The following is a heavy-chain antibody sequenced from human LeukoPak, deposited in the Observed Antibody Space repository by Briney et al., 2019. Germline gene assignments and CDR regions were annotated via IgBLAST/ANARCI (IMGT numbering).Heavy chain of an antibody. CDR3: ARRAGGSYLNYMDV. Sequence: GRSLRLSCAPSGSTLDDYGMSWVRLAPGKWREWVSGINWNGGSTGYADSVKGRFTISKNNAKNSLYLQMNSLRAEDTALYHCARRAGGSYLNYMDVWGKGTTVTVSS. J-gene: IGHJ6*03. CDR2: INWNGGST. V-gene: IGHV3-20*01. CDR1: GSTLDDYG. D-gene: IGHD1-26*01.